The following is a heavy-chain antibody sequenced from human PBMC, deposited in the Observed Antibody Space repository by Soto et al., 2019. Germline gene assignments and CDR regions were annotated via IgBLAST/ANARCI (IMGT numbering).Heavy chain of an antibody. CDR2: FYHSGST. D-gene: IGHD2-15*01. V-gene: IGHV4-30-2*01. J-gene: IGHJ3*02. CDR3: ASARVVSDAFDI. Sequence: QLQLQESGSGLVTPSQTLSLTCAGSGGAISSGAYSWSWIRQPPGKGLEWIGYFYHSGSTYYNPSLKSRVTISVDRSKSQFSLKLGPVTAADTAVYYCASARVVSDAFDIWGQGTMLTVSS. CDR1: GGAISSGAYS.